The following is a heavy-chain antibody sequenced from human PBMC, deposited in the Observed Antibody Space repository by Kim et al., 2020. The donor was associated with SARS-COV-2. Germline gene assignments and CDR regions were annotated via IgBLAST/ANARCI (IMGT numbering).Heavy chain of an antibody. D-gene: IGHD6-6*01. V-gene: IGHV3-53*01. CDR3: AKDRSRSYGFDT. J-gene: IGHJ3*02. CDR2: ISSGGTT. Sequence: GGSVRLSCAASGFTVSSNYMNWVRQAPGKGLEWVSVISSGGTTYYADSVRGRFTISRDNSKNTVYLQINSLRAEDTAVYYCAKDRSRSYGFDTWGQGTMVTVSP. CDR1: GFTVSSNY.